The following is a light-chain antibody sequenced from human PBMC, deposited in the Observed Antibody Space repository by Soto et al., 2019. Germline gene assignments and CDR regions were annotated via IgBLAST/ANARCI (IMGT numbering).Light chain of an antibody. V-gene: IGKV1-39*01. J-gene: IGKJ2*01. CDR3: QQSDSTPYT. CDR2: GAS. Sequence: DIPMTQSPSSLSASVGDRVTITCRASQSISIYLNWYQQKPGKAPKLLIHGASSLQSGVPSRLSGSGSGTHFTLIISSLQPEDFAAYYCQQSDSTPYTFGQGTNVEIK. CDR1: QSISIY.